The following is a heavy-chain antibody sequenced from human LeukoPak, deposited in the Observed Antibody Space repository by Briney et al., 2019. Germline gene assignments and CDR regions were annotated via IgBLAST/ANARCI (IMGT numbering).Heavy chain of an antibody. D-gene: IGHD2-8*01. J-gene: IGHJ5*02. CDR2: INHSGST. V-gene: IGHV4-34*01. CDR3: ARTRYCTNGVCRASWFDP. CDR1: GGSISSYY. Sequence: SETLSLTCTVSGGSISSYYWSWIRQPPGKGLEWIGEINHSGSTNYNPSLKSRVTISVDTSKNQFSLKLSSVTAADTAVYYCARTRYCTNGVCRASWFDPWGQGTLVTVSS.